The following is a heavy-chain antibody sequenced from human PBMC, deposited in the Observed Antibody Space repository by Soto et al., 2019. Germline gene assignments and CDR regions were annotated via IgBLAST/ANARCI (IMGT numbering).Heavy chain of an antibody. V-gene: IGHV4-34*01. CDR3: ARGECSSNYCFTRWALDI. CDR2: INDSGST. J-gene: IGHJ3*02. D-gene: IGHD2-2*01. CDR1: GGSFSGYY. Sequence: QVQLQQWGAGLLKPSETLSLTCAVYGGSFSGYYWTWIRQTPGKGLEWIGEINDSGSTNYKPSLNSRVTISADTSKKQFSLNVTSVTAADTAVYYCARGECSSNYCFTRWALDIWGQGTVVTVSS.